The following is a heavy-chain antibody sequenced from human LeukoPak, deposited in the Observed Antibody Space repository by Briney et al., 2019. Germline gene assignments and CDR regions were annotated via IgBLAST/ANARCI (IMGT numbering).Heavy chain of an antibody. D-gene: IGHD6-25*01. Sequence: XXVRQAXXXXXXXVSSISSSSSYIYYADSVKGRFTISRDNAKNSLYLQMNSLRAEDTAVYYCARDLNRRLPFDYWGQGTLVTVSS. CDR3: ARDLNRRLPFDY. J-gene: IGHJ4*02. CDR2: ISSSSSYI. V-gene: IGHV3-21*01.